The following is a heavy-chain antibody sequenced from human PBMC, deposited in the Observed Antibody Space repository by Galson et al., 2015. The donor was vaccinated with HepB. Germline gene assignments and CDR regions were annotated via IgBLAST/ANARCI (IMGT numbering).Heavy chain of an antibody. V-gene: IGHV3-23*01. CDR1: GFTSSKYA. CDR3: AKRLWESSGNFDY. J-gene: IGHJ4*02. CDR2: ITASGASA. D-gene: IGHD3-10*01. Sequence: SLRLSCAASGFTSSKYAMSWVRQAPGRGLEWVSAITASGASANYADSVKGRFTISRDDSKNTVFLQMDNLGAEDTAVYYCAKRLWESSGNFDYWGQGTLVTVSS.